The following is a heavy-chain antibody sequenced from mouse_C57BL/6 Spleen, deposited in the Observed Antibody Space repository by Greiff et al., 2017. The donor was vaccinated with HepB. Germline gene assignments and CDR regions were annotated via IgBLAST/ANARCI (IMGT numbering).Heavy chain of an antibody. J-gene: IGHJ3*01. CDR3: ARGGYGSSYGVAY. Sequence: DVHLVESGGGLVKPGGSLKLSCAASGFTFSSYAMSWVRQTPEKRLEWVATISDGGSYTYYPDNVKGRFTISRDNAKNNLYLQMSHLKSEDTAMYYCARGGYGSSYGVAYWGQGTLVTVSA. CDR1: GFTFSSYA. D-gene: IGHD1-1*01. V-gene: IGHV5-4*01. CDR2: ISDGGSYT.